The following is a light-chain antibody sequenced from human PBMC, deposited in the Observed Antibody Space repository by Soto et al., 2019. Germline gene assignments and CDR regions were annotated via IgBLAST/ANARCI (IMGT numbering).Light chain of an antibody. J-gene: IGKJ2*01. CDR1: QSLSSSY. Sequence: EIVLTQSPGTLSLSPGERATLSCRASQSLSSSYLAWYQQKPGQAPRLLFYGASSRATGIPDMFSGSGSGTDFTLTISRLEPEDFAVYYCQQYGGSPPYTFGQGTKLEIK. CDR3: QQYGGSPPYT. V-gene: IGKV3-20*01. CDR2: GAS.